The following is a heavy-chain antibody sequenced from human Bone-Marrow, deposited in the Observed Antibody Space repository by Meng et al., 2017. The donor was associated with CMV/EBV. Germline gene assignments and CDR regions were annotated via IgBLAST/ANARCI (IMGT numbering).Heavy chain of an antibody. V-gene: IGHV4-34*01. Sequence: LRLSCAVYGWSFRGYYWSWIRQPPGKGLEWIGEINHSGSTNYNPSLKSRVTISVDTSKNQFSLKLSSVTAADTAVYYCARGPKLGYWSSSLLPCLYYYGMDVWGQGTTVTVSS. CDR3: ARGPKLGYWSSSLLPCLYYYGMDV. CDR1: GWSFRGYY. CDR2: INHSGST. D-gene: IGHD2-2*01. J-gene: IGHJ6*02.